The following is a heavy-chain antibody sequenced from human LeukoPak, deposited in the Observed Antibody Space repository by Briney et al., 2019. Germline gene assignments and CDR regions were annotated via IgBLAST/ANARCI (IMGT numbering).Heavy chain of an antibody. CDR2: ISNSGGST. CDR1: GFTFSSYA. CDR3: AKKASSGYYYAFDY. D-gene: IGHD3-22*01. Sequence: GGSLRLSCAAFGFTFSSYAMSWVRQGPGKGLEWVSAISNSGGSTYYADSVKGRFTISKDNSKNTLYLEMNSLSAEDTAVYYCAKKASSGYYYAFDYWGQGTLVTVSS. V-gene: IGHV3-23*01. J-gene: IGHJ4*02.